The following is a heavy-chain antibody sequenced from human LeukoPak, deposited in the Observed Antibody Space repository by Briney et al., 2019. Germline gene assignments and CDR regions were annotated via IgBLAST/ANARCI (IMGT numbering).Heavy chain of an antibody. J-gene: IGHJ4*02. Sequence: SETLSLTCTVSGGSISSYYWSWIRQPPGKGLEWIGYIYTSGSTNYNPSLKSRVTISVDTSKNQFSLKLSSVTAADTAVYYCARGSGYYDSSGYHFDYWGQGTLVTVSS. D-gene: IGHD3-22*01. CDR1: GGSISSYY. V-gene: IGHV4-4*09. CDR2: IYTSGST. CDR3: ARGSGYYDSSGYHFDY.